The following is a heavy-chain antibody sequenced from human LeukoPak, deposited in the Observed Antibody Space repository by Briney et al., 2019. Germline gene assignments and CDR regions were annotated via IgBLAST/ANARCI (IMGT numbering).Heavy chain of an antibody. Sequence: PGGSLRLSCVASGFTFDNYAMHWVRQAPGKGLEWVSGISWNSGSVGYLDSVRGRFTISRDNSKNTLYLQMNSLRAEDTAVYYCAKDSVIEYSSSEGLDYWGQGTLVTVSS. CDR1: GFTFDNYA. CDR2: ISWNSGSV. CDR3: AKDSVIEYSSSEGLDY. J-gene: IGHJ4*02. D-gene: IGHD6-6*01. V-gene: IGHV3-9*01.